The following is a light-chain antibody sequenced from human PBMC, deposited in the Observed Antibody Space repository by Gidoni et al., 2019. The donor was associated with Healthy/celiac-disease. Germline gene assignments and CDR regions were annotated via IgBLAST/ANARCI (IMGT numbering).Light chain of an antibody. V-gene: IGKV1-16*02. CDR3: QQYNSYPWT. J-gene: IGKJ1*01. CDR2: AAS. CDR1: QGISNY. Sequence: DIQMTQSPSSLSASVGDRVTIPCRASQGISNYLAWFQQKPGKAPYSLIYAASSLQRGVPSNCSGGCSATDFTLTISRLPPEDFASYYCQQYNSYPWTFGQGTKVEIK.